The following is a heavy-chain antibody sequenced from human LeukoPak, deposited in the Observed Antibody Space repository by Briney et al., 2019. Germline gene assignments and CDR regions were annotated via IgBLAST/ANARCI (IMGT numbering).Heavy chain of an antibody. CDR2: LDGPASNI. CDR3: TTYGRNGYRGYF. CDR1: GFIFSSFS. Sequence: GGSLRLSCAASGFIFSSFSISWVPQAPGKGLEWVSYLDGPASNIYYADSVKGRFTISRDNDKYSVHLQMSSLRAEDTGVYYCTTYGRNGYRGYFWGQGALVTVSS. D-gene: IGHD5-24*01. J-gene: IGHJ4*02. V-gene: IGHV3-48*03.